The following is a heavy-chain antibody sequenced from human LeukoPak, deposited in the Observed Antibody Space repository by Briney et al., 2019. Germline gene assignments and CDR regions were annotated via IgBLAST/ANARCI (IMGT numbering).Heavy chain of an antibody. CDR1: GFSFSTYG. Sequence: PGRSLRLSCAASGFSFSTYGMHWVRQAPGKGLEWVALISYDGSNKYYVDSVKGRFTISRENSKNTLYLQMNSLRAEDTAVYYCAKDGGQIAVTTDGDAFDVWGQGTMVTVSS. V-gene: IGHV3-30*18. J-gene: IGHJ3*01. CDR3: AKDGGQIAVTTDGDAFDV. D-gene: IGHD4-17*01. CDR2: ISYDGSNK.